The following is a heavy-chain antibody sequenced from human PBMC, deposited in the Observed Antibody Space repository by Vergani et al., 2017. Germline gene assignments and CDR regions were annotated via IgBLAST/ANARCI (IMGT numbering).Heavy chain of an antibody. CDR1: GYSFTSYW. Sequence: EVQLVQSGAEVKKPGESLKISCKGSGYSFTSYWIGWVRQMPGKGLEWMGIIYPGDSDTRYSPSFQGQVTISADKSISTAYLQWSSLKASDTAMYYCARHRARGYSGYDQGIGDYWGQGTLVTVSS. D-gene: IGHD5-12*01. V-gene: IGHV5-51*01. CDR3: ARHRARGYSGYDQGIGDY. J-gene: IGHJ4*02. CDR2: IYPGDSDT.